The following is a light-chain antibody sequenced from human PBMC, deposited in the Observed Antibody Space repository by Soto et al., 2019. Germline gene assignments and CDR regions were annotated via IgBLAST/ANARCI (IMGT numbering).Light chain of an antibody. V-gene: IGKV1-5*03. CDR3: QQYDSHST. CDR2: RAS. CDR1: QSVSHW. J-gene: IGKJ1*01. Sequence: DIQLTQSPSTLSASVGDRITITCRASQSVSHWLAWYQQKPGKPPQVLIYRASTLKYGIPSRFSGSGSGTEFTLTISSLQPDDFATYYCQQYDSHSTFGQGTKVDIK.